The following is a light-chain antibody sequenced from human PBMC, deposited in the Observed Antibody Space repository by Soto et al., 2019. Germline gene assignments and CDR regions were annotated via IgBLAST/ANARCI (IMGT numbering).Light chain of an antibody. CDR3: HQYGRSPRGT. CDR2: GTS. Sequence: DIVLTQSPGTLSLSPGERATLSFRASQSVTSNYLAWYQQKPGQAPRLLMYGTSSRATGIPDRFSGSGSGTDFTLTISSLEPEDFAVYYCHQYGRSPRGTFGQGTKADIK. J-gene: IGKJ1*01. V-gene: IGKV3-20*01. CDR1: QSVTSNY.